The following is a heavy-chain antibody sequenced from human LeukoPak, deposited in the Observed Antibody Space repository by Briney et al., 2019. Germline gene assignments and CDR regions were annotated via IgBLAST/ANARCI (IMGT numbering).Heavy chain of an antibody. V-gene: IGHV3-23*01. CDR2: ISGSGGST. CDR3: AKASSSWPRGPFDY. CDR1: GFTFSSYA. J-gene: IGHJ4*02. Sequence: PGGSLRLSYAAYGFTFSSYAMSWVRQAPGKGLEWVTAISGSGGSTYYADSVKGRFTISRDNSKNTLYLQMNSLRAEDTAVYYCAKASSSWPRGPFDYWGQGTLVTVSS. D-gene: IGHD6-13*01.